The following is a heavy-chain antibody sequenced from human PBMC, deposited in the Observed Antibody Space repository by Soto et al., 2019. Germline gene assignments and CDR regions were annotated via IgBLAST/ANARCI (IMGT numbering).Heavy chain of an antibody. CDR3: ARGLGGSYYYYYGMDV. J-gene: IGHJ6*02. D-gene: IGHD2-15*01. V-gene: IGHV4-34*01. CDR2: INHSGST. CDR1: GGSFSGYY. Sequence: PSETLSLTCAVYGGSFSGYYWSWIRQPPGKGLEWIGEINHSGSTNYNPSLKSRVTISVDTSKNQFSLKLSSVTAADTAVYYCARGLGGSYYYYYGMDVWGQGTTVTVSS.